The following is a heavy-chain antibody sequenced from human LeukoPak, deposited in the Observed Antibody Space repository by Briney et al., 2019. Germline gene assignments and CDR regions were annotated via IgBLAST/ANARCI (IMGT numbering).Heavy chain of an antibody. CDR3: ARSGGDGYNSIWFDP. CDR1: GYSFTSYW. Sequence: GESLQISCKGSGYSFTSYWIGWVRQLPGKGLEWMGIIYPGDSDTRYSPSFQGQVTISADKSISTAYLQWSSLKASDTAMYYCARSGGDGYNSIWFDPWGQGTLVTVSS. D-gene: IGHD5-24*01. CDR2: IYPGDSDT. V-gene: IGHV5-51*01. J-gene: IGHJ5*02.